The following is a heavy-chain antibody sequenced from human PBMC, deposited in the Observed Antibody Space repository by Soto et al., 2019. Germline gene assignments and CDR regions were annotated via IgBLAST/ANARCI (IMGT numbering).Heavy chain of an antibody. CDR1: GYTFTIYG. CDR2: ISAYNGNT. CDR3: ARSHYDFWSGYRYYYYYGIDV. J-gene: IGHJ6*02. V-gene: IGHV1-18*01. D-gene: IGHD3-3*01. Sequence: SVKVSCKASGYTFTIYGISWVLHSPVQGLEGMGCISAYNGNTNYAQKLQGSVTMTTVTSTSTSYMELRSLRSDDTAVYYCARSHYDFWSGYRYYYYYGIDVWGQETTFTVSS.